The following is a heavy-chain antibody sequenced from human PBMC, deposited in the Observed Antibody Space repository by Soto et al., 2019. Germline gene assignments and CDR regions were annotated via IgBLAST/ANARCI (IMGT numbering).Heavy chain of an antibody. CDR1: GFTFSSHD. J-gene: IGHJ6*02. D-gene: IGHD6-19*01. V-gene: IGHV3-30*03. CDR2: ISYDGSNK. Sequence: QVQLVESGGGVVQPGRSLRLSCAASGFTFSSHDIHCVRQAPGKGLEWVSLISYDGSNKNYADSVKDRFTISRDNSKKTVYLQMHSLRGEDTAVYYCARDARQWLKADAMEVWGQGTTVVVSS. CDR3: ARDARQWLKADAMEV.